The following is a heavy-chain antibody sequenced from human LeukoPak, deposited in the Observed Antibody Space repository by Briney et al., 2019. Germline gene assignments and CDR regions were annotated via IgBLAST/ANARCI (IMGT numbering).Heavy chain of an antibody. Sequence: PGGSLRLSCAASGFTFSSYAMHWVRQAPGKGLEWVSGISWNSGSIGYADSVKGRFTISRDNAKNSLYLQMNSLRAEDTALYYCAKAFGGGSYPHPEYYFDYWGQGTLVTVSS. CDR2: ISWNSGSI. D-gene: IGHD1-26*01. CDR3: AKAFGGGSYPHPEYYFDY. J-gene: IGHJ4*02. CDR1: GFTFSSYA. V-gene: IGHV3-9*01.